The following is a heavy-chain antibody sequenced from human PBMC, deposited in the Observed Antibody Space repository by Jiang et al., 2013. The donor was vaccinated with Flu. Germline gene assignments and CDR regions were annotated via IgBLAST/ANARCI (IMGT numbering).Heavy chain of an antibody. CDR3: RRAHYGDFDY. Sequence: GPGLVKPSETLSLTCAVSGYSISSGYYWGWIRQPPGKGLEWIGSIYHSGSTYYNPSLKSRVTISVDTSKNQFSLKLSSVTAADTAVYYCRRAHYGDFDYWGQGTLVTVSS. D-gene: IGHD4-17*01. V-gene: IGHV4-38-2*01. CDR1: GYSISSGYY. CDR2: IYHSGST. J-gene: IGHJ4*02.